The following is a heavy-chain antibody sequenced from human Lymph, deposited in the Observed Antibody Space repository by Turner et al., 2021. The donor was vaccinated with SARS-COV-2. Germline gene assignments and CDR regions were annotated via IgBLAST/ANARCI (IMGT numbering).Heavy chain of an antibody. CDR1: GFTFSSYT. J-gene: IGHJ4*02. D-gene: IGHD3-22*01. Sequence: EVQLVESGGGLVKPGGSLRLSCSASGFTFSSYTMNWVRQAPGKGREWVSSISSSSSYIYYADSVKGRFTISRDNAKNSLYLQMNSLRAEDTAVYYCARERYDSSGSESYYFDYWGQGTLVTVSS. V-gene: IGHV3-21*01. CDR2: ISSSSSYI. CDR3: ARERYDSSGSESYYFDY.